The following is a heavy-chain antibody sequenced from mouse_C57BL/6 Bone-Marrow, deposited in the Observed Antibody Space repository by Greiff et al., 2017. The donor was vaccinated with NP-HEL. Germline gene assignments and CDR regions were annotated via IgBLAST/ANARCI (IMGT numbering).Heavy chain of an antibody. CDR2: IDPSDSYT. V-gene: IGHV1-59*01. J-gene: IGHJ2*01. D-gene: IGHD6-5*01. Sequence: QVQLQQPGAELVRPGTSVKLSCKASGYTFTSYWMHWVKQRPGQGLEWIGVIDPSDSYTNYNQKFKGKATLTVDTSSSTAYMQLSSLTSEDSAVYYCAREPNRDYWGQGTTLTVSS. CDR1: GYTFTSYW. CDR3: AREPNRDY.